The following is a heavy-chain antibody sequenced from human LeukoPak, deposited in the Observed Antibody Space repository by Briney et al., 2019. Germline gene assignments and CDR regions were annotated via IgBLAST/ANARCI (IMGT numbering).Heavy chain of an antibody. V-gene: IGHV4-34*01. D-gene: IGHD6-19*01. Sequence: SETLSLTCAVYGGSFSGYYWSWIRQPPGKGLEWIGEINHSGSTNYNPSLKSRVTISVDTSKNQFSLKLSSVTAADTAVYYCARAGAIAVAGRGPWFDPWGQGTLLTVSS. CDR2: INHSGST. CDR3: ARAGAIAVAGRGPWFDP. J-gene: IGHJ5*02. CDR1: GGSFSGYY.